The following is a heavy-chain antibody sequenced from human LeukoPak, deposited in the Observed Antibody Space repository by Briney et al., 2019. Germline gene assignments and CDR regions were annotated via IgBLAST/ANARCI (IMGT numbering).Heavy chain of an antibody. D-gene: IGHD2-2*01. J-gene: IGHJ6*03. V-gene: IGHV4-39*07. Sequence: PSETLSLTCTVSGGCISSSSYYWGWIRQPPGKGLEWIGSIYYSGSTYYNPSLKSRVTISVDTSKNQFSLKLSSVTAADTAVYYCARSNEVGYCSSTSCRYYYYYYYMDVWGKGTTVTVSS. CDR1: GGCISSSSYY. CDR3: ARSNEVGYCSSTSCRYYYYYYYMDV. CDR2: IYYSGST.